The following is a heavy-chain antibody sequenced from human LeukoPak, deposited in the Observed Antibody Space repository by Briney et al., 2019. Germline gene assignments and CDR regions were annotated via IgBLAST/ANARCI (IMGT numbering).Heavy chain of an antibody. Sequence: GASVKVSCKASGYTFTSYYMHWVRQAPGQGLEWMGIINPSGGSTSYAQKFQGRVTMTRDMSTSTVFMELSSLRSEDTAVYYCARDTSPYYYDLNNWFDPWGQGTLVTVSS. V-gene: IGHV1-46*01. CDR3: ARDTSPYYYDLNNWFDP. D-gene: IGHD3-22*01. CDR2: INPSGGST. J-gene: IGHJ5*02. CDR1: GYTFTSYY.